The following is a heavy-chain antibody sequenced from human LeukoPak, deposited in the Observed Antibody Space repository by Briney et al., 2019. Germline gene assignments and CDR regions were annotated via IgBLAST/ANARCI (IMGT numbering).Heavy chain of an antibody. CDR3: AKDQEERPNVGY. CDR1: GFTFSSYG. V-gene: IGHV3-30*18. Sequence: PGGSLRLSCAASGFTFSSYGMHWVRQAPGKGLEWVAVISYDGSNKYYADSVKGRFTISRDNSKNTLYLQMNSLRAEDTAVYYCAKDQEERPNVGYWGQGTLVTVSS. CDR2: ISYDGSNK. J-gene: IGHJ4*02. D-gene: IGHD1-1*01.